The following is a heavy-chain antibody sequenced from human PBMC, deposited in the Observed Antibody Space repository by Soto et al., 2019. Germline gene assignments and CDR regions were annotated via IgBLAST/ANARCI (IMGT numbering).Heavy chain of an antibody. J-gene: IGHJ6*02. Sequence: ASVKVSCKASGYTFTSYAMHWVRQAPGQRLEWMGWINAGNGNTKYSQKFQGRVTITRDTSASTAYMELSSLRSEDTAVYYCAREWAAADHINYYYYGMDVWGQGTTVTVSS. V-gene: IGHV1-3*01. D-gene: IGHD6-13*01. CDR1: GYTFTSYA. CDR3: AREWAAADHINYYYYGMDV. CDR2: INAGNGNT.